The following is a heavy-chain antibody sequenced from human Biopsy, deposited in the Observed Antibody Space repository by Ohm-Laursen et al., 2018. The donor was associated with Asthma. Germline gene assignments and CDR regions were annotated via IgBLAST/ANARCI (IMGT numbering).Heavy chain of an antibody. CDR2: ISYTGSA. D-gene: IGHD7-27*01. Sequence: SDTLSLTCTVSGGSMSSSSYYWGWIRQPPGKGLEWMGSISYTGSAYHNPSLKSRVTISVDTSKNHLSLNLSSVTAADTAVYYCARHWDWGSFFDYWGQGTPVTVSS. CDR3: ARHWDWGSFFDY. V-gene: IGHV4-39*01. CDR1: GGSMSSSSYY. J-gene: IGHJ4*02.